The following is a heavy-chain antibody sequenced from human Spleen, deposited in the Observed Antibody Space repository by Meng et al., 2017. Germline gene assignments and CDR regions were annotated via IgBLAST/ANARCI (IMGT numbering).Heavy chain of an antibody. CDR3: ARDLPDYYDSSGYHSRSAEYFPH. CDR2: INTNTGNP. CDR1: GYTFTSYD. V-gene: IGHV7-4-1*01. Sequence: ASVKVSCKASGYTFTSYDINWVRQATGQGLEWMGWINTNTGNPTYAQGFTGRFVFSLDTSVSTAYLQIRSLKAEDTAVYYCARDLPDYYDSSGYHSRSAEYFPHWGQGNQV. J-gene: IGHJ1*01. D-gene: IGHD3-22*01.